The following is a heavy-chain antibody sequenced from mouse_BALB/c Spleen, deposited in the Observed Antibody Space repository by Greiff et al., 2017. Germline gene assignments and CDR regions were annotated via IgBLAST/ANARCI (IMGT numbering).Heavy chain of an antibody. CDR2: SRNKANDYTT. J-gene: IGHJ2*01. V-gene: IGHV7-1*02. CDR1: GFTFSDFY. CDR3: ARDEDGNYFDD. Sequence: EVKVVESGGGLVQPGGSLRLSCATSGFTFSDFYMSWVRQPPGKRLEWIAASRNKANDYTTEYSASVKGRFIVSRDTSQSILYLQMNALRAEDTAIYYCARDEDGNYFDDWGQGTTLTVAS. D-gene: IGHD2-1*01.